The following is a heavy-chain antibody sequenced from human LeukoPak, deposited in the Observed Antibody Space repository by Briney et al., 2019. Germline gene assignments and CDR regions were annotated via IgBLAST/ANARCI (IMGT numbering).Heavy chain of an antibody. CDR3: ARVPYHYGSGSSDY. J-gene: IGHJ4*02. D-gene: IGHD3-10*01. V-gene: IGHV3-66*01. CDR2: IYSGGST. CDR1: GFTVSSNY. Sequence: GGSLRLSCAASGFTVSSNYMSWVRQAPGKGLEWVSVIYSGGSTYYADSVKGRFTISRDNSKNTLYLQMNSLRAEDTAVYYCARVPYHYGSGSSDYWGQGTLVTVSS.